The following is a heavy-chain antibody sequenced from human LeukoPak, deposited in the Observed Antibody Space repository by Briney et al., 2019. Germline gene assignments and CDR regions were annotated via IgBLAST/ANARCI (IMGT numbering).Heavy chain of an antibody. CDR2: IYSGGST. CDR1: GFTVSSNY. V-gene: IGHV3-66*01. Sequence: WGSLKLSCAASGFTVSSNYMSWFRQAPGKWLEWVSVIYSGGSTYYAASVKGRFTISRDNSKNTLYLQMNSLRAEDTAVFFFKQKTAYDILTGYYKASNWGQGTLVTVSS. J-gene: IGHJ4*02. CDR3: KQKTAYDILTGYYKASN. D-gene: IGHD3-9*01.